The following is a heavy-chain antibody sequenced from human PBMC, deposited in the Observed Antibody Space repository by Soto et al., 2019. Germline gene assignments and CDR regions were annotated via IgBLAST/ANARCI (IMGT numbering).Heavy chain of an antibody. CDR3: ARDTYQVATITGYYYYYYGMDV. D-gene: IGHD5-12*01. J-gene: IGHJ6*02. Sequence: PGGSLRLSXAASGFTFSDYYMSWIRQAPGKGLEWVSYISSSSSYTNYADSVKGRFTISRDNAKNSLYLQMNSLGAEDTAVYYCARDTYQVATITGYYYYYYGMDVWGQGTTVTVSS. V-gene: IGHV3-11*06. CDR1: GFTFSDYY. CDR2: ISSSSSYT.